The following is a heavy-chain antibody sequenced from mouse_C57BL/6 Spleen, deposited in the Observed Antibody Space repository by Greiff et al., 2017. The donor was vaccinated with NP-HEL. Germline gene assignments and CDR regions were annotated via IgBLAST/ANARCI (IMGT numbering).Heavy chain of an antibody. Sequence: EVQLQQSGPGLVKPSQSLSLTCSVTGYSITSGYYWNWIRQFPGNKLEWMGYISYDGSNNYNPSLKNRISITRDTSKNQFFLKLNSVTTEDTATYYCARNYGSSYVPAWFAYWGQGTLVTVSA. D-gene: IGHD1-1*01. V-gene: IGHV3-6*01. CDR2: ISYDGSN. CDR1: GYSITSGYY. J-gene: IGHJ3*01. CDR3: ARNYGSSYVPAWFAY.